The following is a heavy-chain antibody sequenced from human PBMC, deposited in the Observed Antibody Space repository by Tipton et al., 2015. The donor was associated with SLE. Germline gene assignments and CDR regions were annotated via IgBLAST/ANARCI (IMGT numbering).Heavy chain of an antibody. Sequence: SLRLSCAASRFTFSTYAIHWVRQAPGKGLEWVSGISGSGGTTYYADSVKGRFTISRDNSKNTLFLQMNSLRSDDTAVYYCARDRGGDAFDIWGQGTMVTVSS. CDR2: ISGSGGTT. J-gene: IGHJ3*02. D-gene: IGHD3-10*01. CDR3: ARDRGGDAFDI. V-gene: IGHV3-23*01. CDR1: RFTFSTYA.